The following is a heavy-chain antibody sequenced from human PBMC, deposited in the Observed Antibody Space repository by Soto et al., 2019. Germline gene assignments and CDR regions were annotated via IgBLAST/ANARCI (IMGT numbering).Heavy chain of an antibody. CDR2: IIPMFDIA. V-gene: IGHV1-69*02. CDR3: TLGSWSAEVFDI. Sequence: QVQLVQSGVEVKKPGSSVKVSCKAAGGSFSIYTVFWVRQAPGQGLEWMGRIIPMFDIANYAQNFQGRVTFNADKFTDTVYMEMLTLGSDDTDVYYGTLGSWSAEVFDIWGQGTLVTVSS. D-gene: IGHD6-13*01. CDR1: GGSFSIYT. J-gene: IGHJ3*02.